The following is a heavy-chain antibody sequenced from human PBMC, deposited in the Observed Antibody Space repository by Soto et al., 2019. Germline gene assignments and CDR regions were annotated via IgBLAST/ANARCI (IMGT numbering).Heavy chain of an antibody. Sequence: VRQAPGKGLEWVSSISSSGTYIHYADSLKGRFTISRDNAKNSLYLQMISLRAEDTAVYYCARDPSDCSTSCWGYYALDVWGQGTTVTVS. CDR2: ISSSGTYI. J-gene: IGHJ6*02. D-gene: IGHD2-2*01. V-gene: IGHV3-21*01. CDR3: ARDPSDCSTSCWGYYALDV.